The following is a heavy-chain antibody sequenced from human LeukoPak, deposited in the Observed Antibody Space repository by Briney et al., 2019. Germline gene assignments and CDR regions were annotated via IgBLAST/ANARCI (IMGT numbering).Heavy chain of an antibody. Sequence: ASVKVSCKTSGYPFTAYYVHWVRQAPGQGLEWVGWINPNSGGSNYAQKFQGRVSMTRDTSISTAYMELSRLRSDDTAVYYCSRVLDPQYYFYGMDVWGQGTTVTVSS. CDR3: SRVLDPQYYFYGMDV. V-gene: IGHV1-2*02. CDR1: GYPFTAYY. D-gene: IGHD1-1*01. CDR2: INPNSGGS. J-gene: IGHJ6*02.